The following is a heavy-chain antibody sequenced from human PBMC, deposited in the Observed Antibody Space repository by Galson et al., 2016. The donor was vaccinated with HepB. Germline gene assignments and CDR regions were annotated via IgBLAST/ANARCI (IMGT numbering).Heavy chain of an antibody. CDR2: ISTTARTI. Sequence: SLRLSGAGSGFSFSNSGINWGRQAPGKGLQWISYISTTARTINYADSVVGRFTISRDNAKNSVYLQMNSLRDDDTAVYYCARELVRSAFDLWGQGAMVTVSS. D-gene: IGHD2-21*01. J-gene: IGHJ3*01. CDR1: GFSFSNSG. CDR3: ARELVRSAFDL. V-gene: IGHV3-48*02.